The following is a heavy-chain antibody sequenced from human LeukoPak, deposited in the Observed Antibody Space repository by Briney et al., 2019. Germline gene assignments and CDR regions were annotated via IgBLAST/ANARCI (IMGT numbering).Heavy chain of an antibody. CDR3: ARALPSPLYSGSYADAFDI. Sequence: GGSLRLSCAASGFSFTSYSMNWVRQAPGKGLEWVSSISSGSGYIFYADSVKGRFTISRDNAKNSLYLQMNSLRAEDTTVYYCARALPSPLYSGSYADAFDIWGQGTMVTVSS. CDR1: GFSFTSYS. V-gene: IGHV3-21*01. J-gene: IGHJ3*02. CDR2: ISSGSGYI. D-gene: IGHD1-26*01.